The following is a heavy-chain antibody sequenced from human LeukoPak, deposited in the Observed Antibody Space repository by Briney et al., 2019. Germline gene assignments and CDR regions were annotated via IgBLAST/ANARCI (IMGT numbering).Heavy chain of an antibody. V-gene: IGHV4-59*01. Sequence: PSETLSLTCTVSGGSISSYYWSWLRQPPGKGLEWIGYIYYSGSTNYNPSLKSRVTISVDTSKNQFSLKLSSVTAADTAVYYCARAESSGWYGNFDDWGQGTLVTVSS. CDR1: GGSISSYY. CDR2: IYYSGST. CDR3: ARAESSGWYGNFDD. J-gene: IGHJ4*02. D-gene: IGHD6-19*01.